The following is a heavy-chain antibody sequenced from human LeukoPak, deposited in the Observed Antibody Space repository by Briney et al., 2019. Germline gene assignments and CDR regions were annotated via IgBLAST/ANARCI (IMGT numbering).Heavy chain of an antibody. CDR2: ISYDGSNK. Sequence: GGSLRLSCAASGFSFSSSWMHWVRQVPGKGLEWVAVISYDGSNKYYADSVKGRFTISRDNSKNTLYLQMNSLRAEDTAVYYCAADILTGPGPDYWGQGTLVTVSS. J-gene: IGHJ4*02. D-gene: IGHD3-9*01. CDR3: AADILTGPGPDY. CDR1: GFSFSSSW. V-gene: IGHV3-30*03.